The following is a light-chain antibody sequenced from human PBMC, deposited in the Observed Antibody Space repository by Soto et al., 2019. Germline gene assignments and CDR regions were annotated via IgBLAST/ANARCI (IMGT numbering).Light chain of an antibody. V-gene: IGKV1-9*01. J-gene: IGKJ5*01. CDR1: QVISTS. CDR2: AAS. CDR3: QQLFDSPIT. Sequence: GESVTITCRASQVISTSLAWYQVKPGKAPKLLIYAASTLESGVPSRFSATVSRTEFSLTITSLQPEDFATYYCQQLFDSPITFGQGTRLEIK.